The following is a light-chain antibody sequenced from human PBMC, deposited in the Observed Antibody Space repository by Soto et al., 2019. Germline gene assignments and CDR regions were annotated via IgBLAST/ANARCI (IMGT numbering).Light chain of an antibody. Sequence: QSALTQPASVSVSPGQSITLSCTGSSSDVGSSNYVSWYQQLPGKAPKLIIFDVNNRPSGVSDRFSGSKSDNTASLTISGLQAEDEADYYCSSYTTLNTALFGGGTKLTVL. CDR1: SSDVGSSNY. CDR3: SSYTTLNTAL. J-gene: IGLJ2*01. V-gene: IGLV2-14*03. CDR2: DVN.